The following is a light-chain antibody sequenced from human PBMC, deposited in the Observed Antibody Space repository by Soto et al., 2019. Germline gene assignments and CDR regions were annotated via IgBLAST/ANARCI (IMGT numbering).Light chain of an antibody. CDR2: AAS. V-gene: IGKV1-39*01. CDR3: QQSYNTPPT. J-gene: IGKJ1*01. Sequence: DIQMTQSPSSLSASVGDRVTITCRASQSISIYLNWYRQKPGKAPKLLIYAASSLRSGVPSRFTGSGSGTDFTLTISSLQPEDFATYYCQQSYNTPPTFGQGTKVDIK. CDR1: QSISIY.